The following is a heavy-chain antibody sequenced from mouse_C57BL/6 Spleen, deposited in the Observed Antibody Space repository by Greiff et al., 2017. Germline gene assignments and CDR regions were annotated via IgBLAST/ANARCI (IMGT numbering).Heavy chain of an antibody. CDR3: ARSYYGSSHWYFDV. CDR1: GYAFSSSW. J-gene: IGHJ1*03. CDR2: IYPGDGDT. D-gene: IGHD1-1*01. Sequence: VKLMESGPELVKPGASVKISCKASGYAFSSSWMNWVKQRPGKGLEWIGRIYPGDGDTNYNGKFKGKATLTADKSSSTAYMQLSSLTSEDSAVYFCARSYYGSSHWYFDVWGTGTTVTVSS. V-gene: IGHV1-82*01.